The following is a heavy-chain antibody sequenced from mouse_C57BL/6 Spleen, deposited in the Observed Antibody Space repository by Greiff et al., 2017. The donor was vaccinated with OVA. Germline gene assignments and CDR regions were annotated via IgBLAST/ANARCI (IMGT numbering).Heavy chain of an antibody. CDR2: IDPSDSYT. Sequence: QVQLQQPGAELVKPGASVKLSCKASGYTFTSYWMQWVKQRPGQGLEWIGEIDPSDSYTNYNQKFKGKATLTVDTSSSTAYMQLSSLTSEDSAVYYCALYYGSSLDDWGQGTTLTVSS. CDR3: ALYYGSSLDD. CDR1: GYTFTSYW. D-gene: IGHD1-1*01. J-gene: IGHJ2*01. V-gene: IGHV1-50*01.